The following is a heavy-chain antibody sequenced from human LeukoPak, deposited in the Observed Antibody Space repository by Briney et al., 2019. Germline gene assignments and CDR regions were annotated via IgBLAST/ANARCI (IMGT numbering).Heavy chain of an antibody. J-gene: IGHJ5*02. Sequence: GASVKVSCKASGYTFTGYYMHWVRQAPGQGLEWMGWINPNSGGTNYAQKFQGRVTMTRDTSISTAYMELSRLRSDDTAVYYCARVFQVAGTGNCFDPWGQGTLVTVSS. CDR2: INPNSGGT. CDR3: ARVFQVAGTGNCFDP. D-gene: IGHD6-19*01. CDR1: GYTFTGYY. V-gene: IGHV1-2*02.